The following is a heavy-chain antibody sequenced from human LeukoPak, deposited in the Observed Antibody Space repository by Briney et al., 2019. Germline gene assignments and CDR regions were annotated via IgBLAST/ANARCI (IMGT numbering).Heavy chain of an antibody. CDR1: GFTFSNAW. CDR2: IKSKTDVGTT. V-gene: IGHV3-15*01. J-gene: IGHJ4*02. CDR3: TASPPGGDYFDY. D-gene: IGHD1-14*01. Sequence: GGSLRLSCAASGFTFSNAWMSWVRQAPGKGLEWVGRIKSKTDVGTTDFAAPVKGRFIISRDDSENTLYLQMHSLKAEDTAVYYCTASPPGGDYFDYWGQGTLVTVSS.